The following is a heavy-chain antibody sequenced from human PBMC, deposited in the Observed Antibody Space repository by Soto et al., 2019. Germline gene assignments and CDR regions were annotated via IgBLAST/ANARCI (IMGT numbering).Heavy chain of an antibody. CDR2: IYYSGST. V-gene: IGHV4-59*01. Sequence: ASETLSLTCTVSGGSISSYYWSWIRQPPGKGLEWIGYIYYSGSTNYNPSLKSRVTISVDTSKNQFSLKLSSVTAADTAVYYCASFRGQAEEYYDFWSGYSKAWFDPWGQGTLVTVSS. J-gene: IGHJ5*02. D-gene: IGHD3-3*01. CDR3: ASFRGQAEEYYDFWSGYSKAWFDP. CDR1: GGSISSYY.